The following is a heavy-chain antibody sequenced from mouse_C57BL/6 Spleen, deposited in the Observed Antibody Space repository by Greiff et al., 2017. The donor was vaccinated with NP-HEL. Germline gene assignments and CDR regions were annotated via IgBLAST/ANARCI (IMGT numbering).Heavy chain of an antibody. V-gene: IGHV1-15*01. J-gene: IGHJ2*01. CDR3: TRPYGGYFGS. Sequence: VKLLESGAELVRPGASVTLSCKASGYTFTDYEMHWVKQTPVHGLEWIGAIDPETGGTAYNQKFKGKAILTADKSSSTAYMELRSLTSEDSAVYYCTRPYGGYFGSWGKGTTLTVSS. CDR1: GYTFTDYE. CDR2: IDPETGGT. D-gene: IGHD1-1*02.